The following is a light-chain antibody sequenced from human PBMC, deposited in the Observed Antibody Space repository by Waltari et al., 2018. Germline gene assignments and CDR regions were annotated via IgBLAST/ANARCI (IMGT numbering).Light chain of an antibody. V-gene: IGKV1-33*01. CDR3: QQYDSLPLT. Sequence: DIQLTQSPSSLSASVGHTATLTCQASQDIRNYVNWYRQKPGDAPKLLIYDASNLETGVPSRFSGGGSGTHFAFTISSLQPEDIATYFCQQYDSLPLTFGGGTKVEIK. J-gene: IGKJ4*01. CDR2: DAS. CDR1: QDIRNY.